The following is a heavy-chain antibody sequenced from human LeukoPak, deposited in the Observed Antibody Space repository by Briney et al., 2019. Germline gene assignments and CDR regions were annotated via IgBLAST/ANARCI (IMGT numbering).Heavy chain of an antibody. CDR3: ARGSGSFDP. D-gene: IGHD3-10*01. J-gene: IGHJ5*02. V-gene: IGHV3-73*01. CDR2: IRSKANSYAT. CDR1: GFTFSGSA. Sequence: GGSLRLSCAASGFTFSGSAMHWVRQASGKGLEWVGRIRSKANSYATAYAASVKGRFTISRDDSKNTAYLQMNSLKTEDTAVYYCARGSGSFDPWGQGTLVTVSS.